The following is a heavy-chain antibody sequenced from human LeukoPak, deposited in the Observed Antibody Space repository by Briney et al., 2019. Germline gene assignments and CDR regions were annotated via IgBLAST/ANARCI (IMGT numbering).Heavy chain of an antibody. J-gene: IGHJ4*02. CDR1: GYTFTSYY. D-gene: IGHD3-10*01. CDR3: ARLRITMARGVRLYPDY. V-gene: IGHV1-46*01. CDR2: INPSGGST. Sequence: ASVKVSCKASGYTFTSYYMHWVRQAPGQGLEWMGIINPSGGSTSYAQKFQGRVTVTRDTSTSTVYMELSSLRSEDTAVYYCARLRITMARGVRLYPDYWGQGTLVTVSS.